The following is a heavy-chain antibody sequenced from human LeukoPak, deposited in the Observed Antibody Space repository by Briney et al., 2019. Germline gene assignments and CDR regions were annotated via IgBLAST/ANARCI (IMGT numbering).Heavy chain of an antibody. CDR3: SRDPRNNDY. Sequence: KTGGSLRFSCAASGFTFSDSYMTWIRQASGKGLELLSYISGSASDVNYIDSVRGRFTISRDNAKNSLYLHMNSLTVEDTAVYYCSRDPRNNDYWGQGTLVTVSS. J-gene: IGHJ4*02. CDR2: ISGSASDV. CDR1: GFTFSDSY. V-gene: IGHV3-11*01.